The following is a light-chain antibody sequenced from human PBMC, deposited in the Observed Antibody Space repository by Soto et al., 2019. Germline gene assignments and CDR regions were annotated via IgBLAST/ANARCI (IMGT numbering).Light chain of an antibody. V-gene: IGLV1-40*01. Sequence: QPVLTQPPSVSGAPGQRVTISCTRSSSNIGAGYDVHWYQQLPGTAPKLLIYGNSNRPSGVPDRFSGSKSGTSASLAITGLQAEDEADYYCQSYDSRLSVWVFGGGTKVTVL. CDR2: GNS. J-gene: IGLJ3*02. CDR1: SSNIGAGYD. CDR3: QSYDSRLSVWV.